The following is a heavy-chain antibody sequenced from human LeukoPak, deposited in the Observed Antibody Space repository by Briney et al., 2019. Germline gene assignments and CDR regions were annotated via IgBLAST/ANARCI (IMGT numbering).Heavy chain of an antibody. Sequence: GRPLRLSCAASGFTFSSYAMHWVRQAPGKGLEWVAVISYDGSNKYYADSVKGRFTISRDNSKNTLYLQMNSLRAEDTAVYYCARESGTTTGTFDYWGQGTLVTVSS. CDR3: ARESGTTTGTFDY. V-gene: IGHV3-30-3*01. D-gene: IGHD1-26*01. J-gene: IGHJ4*02. CDR1: GFTFSSYA. CDR2: ISYDGSNK.